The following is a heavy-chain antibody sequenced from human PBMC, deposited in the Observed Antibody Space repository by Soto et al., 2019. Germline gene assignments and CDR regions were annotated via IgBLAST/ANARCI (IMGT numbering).Heavy chain of an antibody. CDR1: GGTFSSYT. CDR2: IIPILGIA. Sequence: QVQLVQSGAEVKKPGSSVKVSCKASGGTFSSYTISWVRQAPGQGLEWMGRIIPILGIANYAQKFQGRVTITADKSTSTAYMELSSLRSEDTAVYYCASGIAVAGLVKGFDPWGQGTLVTVSS. J-gene: IGHJ5*02. CDR3: ASGIAVAGLVKGFDP. D-gene: IGHD6-19*01. V-gene: IGHV1-69*02.